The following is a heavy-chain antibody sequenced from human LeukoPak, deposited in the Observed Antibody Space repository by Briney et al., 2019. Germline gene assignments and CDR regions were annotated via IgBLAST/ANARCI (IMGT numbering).Heavy chain of an antibody. CDR3: ARGRWFGELLDWFDP. Sequence: ASVKVSCKASGYTFTSYDINWVRQATGQGLEWMGWISAYNGNTNYAQKLQGRVTMTTDTSTSTAYMELRSLRSDDTAVYYCARGRWFGELLDWFDPWGQGTLVTVSS. CDR1: GYTFTSYD. J-gene: IGHJ5*02. D-gene: IGHD3-10*01. V-gene: IGHV1-18*01. CDR2: ISAYNGNT.